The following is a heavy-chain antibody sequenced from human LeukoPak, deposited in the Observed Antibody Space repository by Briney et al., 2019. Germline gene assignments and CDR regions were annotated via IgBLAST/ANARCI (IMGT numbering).Heavy chain of an antibody. V-gene: IGHV1-69*05. Sequence: SVKVSCQASGGTSSSYAISWVRQAPGQGLEWMGGIIPIFGTANYAQKFQGRVTITTDESTSTAYMELSSLRSEDTAVYYCARGHRARPRAVAGTGEDYWGQGTLVTVSS. CDR2: IIPIFGTA. D-gene: IGHD6-19*01. CDR1: GGTSSSYA. CDR3: ARGHRARPRAVAGTGEDY. J-gene: IGHJ4*02.